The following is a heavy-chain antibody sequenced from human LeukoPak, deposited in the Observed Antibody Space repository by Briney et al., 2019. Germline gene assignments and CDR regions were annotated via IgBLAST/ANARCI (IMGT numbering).Heavy chain of an antibody. D-gene: IGHD3-16*02. CDR2: IKQHGSEK. J-gene: IGHJ4*02. Sequence: TGGSLRLSCAASGFTFSSNWMSWVRQAPGKGLEWVANIKQHGSEKYYVDSVKGRFSISRDNAKNSLYLQMNSLRAEDTAVYYCAREGAYDYAWGSYRLHFFDYWGQGTLVTVSS. V-gene: IGHV3-7*01. CDR3: AREGAYDYAWGSYRLHFFDY. CDR1: GFTFSSNW.